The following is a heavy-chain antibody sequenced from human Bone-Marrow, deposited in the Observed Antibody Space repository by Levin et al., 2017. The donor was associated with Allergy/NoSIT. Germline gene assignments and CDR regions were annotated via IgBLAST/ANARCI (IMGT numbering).Heavy chain of an antibody. V-gene: IGHV4-39*07. CDR2: IYYSGNT. J-gene: IGHJ6*02. D-gene: IGHD3-22*01. CDR3: ARVDVEKFFYDSSGEPYGMDV. CDR1: GGSISSSSYY. Sequence: SQTLSLTCTVSGGSISSSSYYWAWIRQPPGKGLEWIASIYYSGNTYYNPSLKSRLTISVDTSKNQFSLKVRSVTAADTAVYYCARVDVEKFFYDSSGEPYGMDVWGQGTTVTVSS.